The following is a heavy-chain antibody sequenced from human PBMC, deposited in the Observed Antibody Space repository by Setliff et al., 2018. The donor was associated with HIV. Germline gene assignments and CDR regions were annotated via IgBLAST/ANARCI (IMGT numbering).Heavy chain of an antibody. Sequence: SETLSLTCAVSSESICSYYWNWIRQPQGRGLEWIGYIHTSGRTNYNPSLKSRLTILVDTSKKQFSLRLTSVTAADTAVYYCSRAAYDAVDWLDPWGQGTLVTVSS. CDR1: SESICSYY. CDR3: SRAAYDAVDWLDP. D-gene: IGHD1-1*01. J-gene: IGHJ5*02. V-gene: IGHV4-4*08. CDR2: IHTSGRT.